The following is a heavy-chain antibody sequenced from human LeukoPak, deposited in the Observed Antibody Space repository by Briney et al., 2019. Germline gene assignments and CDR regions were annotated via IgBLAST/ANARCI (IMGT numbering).Heavy chain of an antibody. CDR2: INHSGST. Sequence: SETLSLTCAVYGGSFSDDYWSWIRQPPGKGLEWIGEINHSGSTNYNPSLKSRVTISVDTSKNQFSLKLSSVTAADTAVYYCARGRSLRSGAFGYWGQGALVTVSS. V-gene: IGHV4-34*01. CDR1: GGSFSDDY. CDR3: ARGRSLRSGAFGY. D-gene: IGHD1-26*01. J-gene: IGHJ4*02.